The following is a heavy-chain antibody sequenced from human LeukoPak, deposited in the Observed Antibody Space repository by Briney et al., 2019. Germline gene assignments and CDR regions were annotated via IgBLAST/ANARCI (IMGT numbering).Heavy chain of an antibody. V-gene: IGHV3-21*01. Sequence: GGSLRLSCAASGFTFSSYSMNWVRQAPGKGLEWVSSISSSSSYIYYADSAKGRFTISRDNAKNSLYLQMNSLRAEDTAVYYCARDRGRNYYYYGMDVWGQGTTVTVSS. CDR3: ARDRGRNYYYYGMDV. J-gene: IGHJ6*02. CDR2: ISSSSSYI. D-gene: IGHD1-1*01. CDR1: GFTFSSYS.